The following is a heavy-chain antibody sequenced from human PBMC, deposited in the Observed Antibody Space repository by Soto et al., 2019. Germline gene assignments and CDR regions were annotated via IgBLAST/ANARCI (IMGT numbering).Heavy chain of an antibody. Sequence: PSETLSLTGAVYGGSFSGYYWSWIRQPSGKGLEWIGEVNHRGSTNYNPSLKSRVTVSRDNSNHSLDLQLNSLRGEDTAMYSCARDMYSSDYFVKWFEPWGQGTLVTVSS. J-gene: IGHJ5*02. CDR1: GGSFSGYY. V-gene: IGHV4-34*01. D-gene: IGHD6-19*01. CDR2: VNHRGST. CDR3: ARDMYSSDYFVKWFEP.